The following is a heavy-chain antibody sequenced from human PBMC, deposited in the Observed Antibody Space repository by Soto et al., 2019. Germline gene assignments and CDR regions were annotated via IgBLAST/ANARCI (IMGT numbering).Heavy chain of an antibody. CDR1: VFTVSSYE. CDR2: ISRSGSTI. J-gene: IGHJ4*02. D-gene: IGHD1-1*01. V-gene: IGHV3-48*03. CDR3: ATSPNWTWLYFEY. Sequence: VGSLRLSCAASVFTVSSYEMNCVRHSPGKGLEWISYISRSGSTIYYADSVKGRFTISRDSAENSLYLQMNSLRAEDTAVYYCATSPNWTWLYFEYWGQGTLFPVSS.